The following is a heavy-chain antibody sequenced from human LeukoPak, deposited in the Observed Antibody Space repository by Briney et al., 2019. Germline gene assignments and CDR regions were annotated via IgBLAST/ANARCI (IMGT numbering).Heavy chain of an antibody. CDR1: GFTFSSYA. CDR3: ARSYGSGSYHYYYYGMDV. J-gene: IGHJ6*02. V-gene: IGHV3-23*01. D-gene: IGHD3-10*01. CDR2: ISGSGGST. Sequence: GGSLRLSCAASGFTFSSYAMSWVRQAPGKGLEWVSAISGSGGSTYYADSVKGRFTISRDNSKNTLYLQMNSPRAEDTAVYYCARSYGSGSYHYYYYGMDVWGQGTTVTVSS.